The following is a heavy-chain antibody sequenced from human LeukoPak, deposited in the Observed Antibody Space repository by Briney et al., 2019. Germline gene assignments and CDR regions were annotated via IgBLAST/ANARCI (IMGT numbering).Heavy chain of an antibody. CDR2: MSPNSGNT. CDR3: ASPTGRDTAMAYGMDV. Sequence: GASVKVSCKASGYTFTSYDINWVRQATGQGLEWMGWMSPNSGNTGYAQKFQGRVTMTRNTSISTAYMELSSLRSEDTAVYYCASPTGRDTAMAYGMDVWGQGTTVTVSS. V-gene: IGHV1-8*01. D-gene: IGHD5-18*01. J-gene: IGHJ6*02. CDR1: GYTFTSYD.